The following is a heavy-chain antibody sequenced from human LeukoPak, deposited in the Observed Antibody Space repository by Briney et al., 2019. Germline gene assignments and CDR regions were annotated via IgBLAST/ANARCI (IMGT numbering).Heavy chain of an antibody. J-gene: IGHJ4*02. V-gene: IGHV1-18*01. Sequence: ASVKVSCKASGYTFTSYGISWVRQAPGQGLEWMGWISAYNGNTNYAQKFQGRVTMTRDTSISTAYMELSRLRSDDTAVYYCARDLYYYDSSGYAGTFDYWGQGTLVTVSS. CDR1: GYTFTSYG. D-gene: IGHD3-22*01. CDR2: ISAYNGNT. CDR3: ARDLYYYDSSGYAGTFDY.